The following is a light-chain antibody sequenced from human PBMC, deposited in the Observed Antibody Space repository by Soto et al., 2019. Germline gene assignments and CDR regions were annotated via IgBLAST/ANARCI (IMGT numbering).Light chain of an antibody. Sequence: QSVLTQPASVSGSPGQSITISCTGTSSDVGGYNFVSWYQHHPGKAPKLIIYDVSNRPSGVSNRFSGSKSGNTASLTISGLQAEDEADYYCTSYTSSFTYVFGTGTKLTV. CDR1: SSDVGGYNF. CDR2: DVS. CDR3: TSYTSSFTYV. J-gene: IGLJ1*01. V-gene: IGLV2-14*03.